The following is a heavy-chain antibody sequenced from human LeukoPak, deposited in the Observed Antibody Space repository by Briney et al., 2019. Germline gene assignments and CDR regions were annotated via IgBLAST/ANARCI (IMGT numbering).Heavy chain of an antibody. Sequence: SVKVSCKASGGTFSSYAISWVRQAPGQGLEWTGGIIPIFGAANYAQKFQGRVTITADESTSTAYMELSSLRSEDTDVYYCARESGDYYAFDIWGQGTMVTVSS. V-gene: IGHV1-69*13. CDR2: IIPIFGAA. D-gene: IGHD4-17*01. CDR3: ARESGDYYAFDI. CDR1: GGTFSSYA. J-gene: IGHJ3*02.